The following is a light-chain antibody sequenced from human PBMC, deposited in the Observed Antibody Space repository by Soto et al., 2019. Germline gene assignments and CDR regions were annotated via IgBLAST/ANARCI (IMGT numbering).Light chain of an antibody. J-gene: IGLJ1*01. CDR3: SSYAGSNSYV. V-gene: IGLV2-8*01. CDR2: EVS. Sequence: QSALTQPPSASGSPGQSVTISCTGTSSDVGDYNYVSWYQQHPGKAPKLMIYEVSKRPSGVPDRFSGSKSGNTASLTVSGLQAGDEADYYCSSYAGSNSYVFGTGTKLTVL. CDR1: SSDVGDYNY.